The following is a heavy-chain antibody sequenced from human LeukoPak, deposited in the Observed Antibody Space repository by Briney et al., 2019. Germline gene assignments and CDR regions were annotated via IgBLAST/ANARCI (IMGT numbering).Heavy chain of an antibody. D-gene: IGHD3-3*01. Sequence: PGGSLRLSCAASGFTFSSYAMTWVRQAPGKGLEWVSSISGSGGSTYYADSVKGRFTISRDNSKNTLYLQMNSLRAEDTAVYYCASRQNTIYYMDIWGKGTTVTVSS. V-gene: IGHV3-23*01. CDR1: GFTFSSYA. J-gene: IGHJ6*03. CDR3: ASRQNTIYYMDI. CDR2: ISGSGGST.